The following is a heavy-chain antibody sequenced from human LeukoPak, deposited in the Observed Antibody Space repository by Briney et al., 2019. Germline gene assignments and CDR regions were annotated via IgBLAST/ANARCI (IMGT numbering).Heavy chain of an antibody. CDR1: GGSISSYY. CDR2: VYYSGRT. J-gene: IGHJ4*02. D-gene: IGHD1-1*01. CDR3: ARHSNNFYFDY. Sequence: SETLSLTCTVSGGSISSYYWTWIRQPRGKGLEWLGYVYYSGRTNYNPSLKSRVTISVDTSNNQFSLKLSSVTAADTAVYFCARHSNNFYFDYWGQGTLVTVSS. V-gene: IGHV4-59*08.